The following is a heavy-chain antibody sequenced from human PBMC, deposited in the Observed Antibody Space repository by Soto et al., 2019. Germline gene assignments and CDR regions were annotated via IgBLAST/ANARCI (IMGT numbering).Heavy chain of an antibody. D-gene: IGHD3-22*01. CDR1: GGTFSSYA. V-gene: IGHV1-69*06. Sequence: SVKVSCKASGGTFSSYAISWVRQAPGQGLEWMGGIIPIFGTANYAQKFQGRVTITADKSTSTAYMELSSLRSEDTAVYYCARYRYYASELGGMDVWGQGTTVTVSS. CDR2: IIPIFGTA. J-gene: IGHJ6*02. CDR3: ARYRYYASELGGMDV.